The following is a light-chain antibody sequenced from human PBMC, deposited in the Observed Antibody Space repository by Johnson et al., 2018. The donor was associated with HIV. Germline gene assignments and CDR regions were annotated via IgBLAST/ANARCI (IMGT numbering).Light chain of an antibody. CDR3: GTWDSSLRAYG. CDR2: DNN. J-gene: IGLJ1*01. V-gene: IGLV1-51*01. CDR1: SSNIGRNY. Sequence: QSVLTQPPSVSAAPGQKVTISCSGSSSNIGRNYVSWYQQLPGTAPKLLIFDNNKRPSGIPDRFSASKSGTSATLGITGLQTGDEADYYCGTWDSSLRAYGVGPGTKVTV.